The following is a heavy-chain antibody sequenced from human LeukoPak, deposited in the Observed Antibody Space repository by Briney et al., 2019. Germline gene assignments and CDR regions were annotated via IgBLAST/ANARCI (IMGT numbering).Heavy chain of an antibody. V-gene: IGHV3-33*01. D-gene: IGHD2-2*01. J-gene: IGHJ3*01. Sequence: GGSLRLSCAASGFTFSSYAMHWVRQAPGKGLEWVAVIWYDGSNENYGDSVKGRFTNSRDNSKNTLYLQMSSLRAEDTAVYYCARPYCSRTDCYADAFDVWGQGTMVTVSS. CDR3: ARPYCSRTDCYADAFDV. CDR2: IWYDGSNE. CDR1: GFTFSSYA.